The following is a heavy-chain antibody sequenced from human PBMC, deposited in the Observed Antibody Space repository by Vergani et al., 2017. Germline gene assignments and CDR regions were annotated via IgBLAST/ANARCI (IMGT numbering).Heavy chain of an antibody. D-gene: IGHD3-22*01. CDR3: AGPQGNSAYYYGGFDY. J-gene: IGHJ4*02. CDR2: ISSDGGST. CDR1: GFTFSTYA. Sequence: VQLVESGGGVVQPGGSLRLSCAASGFTFSTYAMTWVRQAPGKGLEWVSTISSDGGSTYYADSVKGRFTISRDNSKNTLSLQMNSLTAEDTAIYYCAGPQGNSAYYYGGFDYWGQGILVTVSS. V-gene: IGHV3-23*04.